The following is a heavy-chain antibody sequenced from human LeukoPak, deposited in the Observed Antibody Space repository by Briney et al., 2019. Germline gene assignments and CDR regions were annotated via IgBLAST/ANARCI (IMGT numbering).Heavy chain of an antibody. CDR3: TTAGWYGAFDI. J-gene: IGHJ3*02. Sequence: GGSLRLSCAGSGFTFSSVWLSWVRQAPGKGLEWVARIKSNTDGGTTEYAAPVRGRFTISRDDSKRTVDPQMNRLQTDDRGVYFRTTAGWYGAFDIWGQGTAVIVSS. D-gene: IGHD6-19*01. CDR2: IKSNTDGGTT. V-gene: IGHV3-15*01. CDR1: GFTFSSVW.